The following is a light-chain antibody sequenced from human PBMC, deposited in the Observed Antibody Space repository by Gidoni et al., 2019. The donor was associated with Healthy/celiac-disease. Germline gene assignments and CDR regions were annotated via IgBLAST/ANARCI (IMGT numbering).Light chain of an antibody. J-gene: IGKJ1*01. CDR1: QSISSW. CDR2: DAS. Sequence: DIQMTQSPSTLSASVGDRVTITCRASQSISSWLAWYQQKPVKAPQLLIYDASSLERGVPSRFSGSGSGTECTLTISSLQPYDFATYYCQQYNPFGQGTKVEIK. CDR3: QQYNP. V-gene: IGKV1-5*01.